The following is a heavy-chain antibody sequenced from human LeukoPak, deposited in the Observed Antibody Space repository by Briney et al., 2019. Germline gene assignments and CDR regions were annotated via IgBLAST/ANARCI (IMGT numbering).Heavy chain of an antibody. V-gene: IGHV4-34*10. D-gene: IGHD5-12*01. CDR3: AGSFSGFDSDFDY. CDR2: IYHSGST. J-gene: IGHJ4*02. CDR1: GGSFSGYY. Sequence: SETLSLTCAVYGGSFSGYYWSWIRQPPGKGLEWIGNIYHSGSTYYNPSLKSRITISMDTSKNHFSLKLSSVTAADTALYYCAGSFSGFDSDFDYWGQGTLVTVSS.